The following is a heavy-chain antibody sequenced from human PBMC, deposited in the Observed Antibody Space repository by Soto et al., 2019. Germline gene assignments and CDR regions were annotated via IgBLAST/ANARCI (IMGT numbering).Heavy chain of an antibody. V-gene: IGHV1-69*13. CDR3: ARDGTLYDSTAYYYLY. CDR1: GGTFSSYG. Sequence: SVKVSCKASGGTFSSYGINWVRQAPGQGLEWMGGIIPLFGTANYAQRFQGRVTITADDSTSTAYMELSSLRSEDTAVYYCARDGTLYDSTAYYYLYWGQGTLVTVSS. CDR2: IIPLFGTA. D-gene: IGHD3-22*01. J-gene: IGHJ4*02.